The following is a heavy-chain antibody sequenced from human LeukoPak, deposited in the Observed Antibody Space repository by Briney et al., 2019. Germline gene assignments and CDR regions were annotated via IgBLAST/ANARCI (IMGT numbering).Heavy chain of an antibody. CDR2: IVTSDGST. D-gene: IGHD3-10*01. J-gene: IGHJ5*02. Sequence: GGSLRLSCAASGFTFSNYALSWVRQAPGQGLQWVSAIVTSDGSTYYADSVKGRFTISRDISKNTLYLQMNSLRAEDTAVYYCAKTAASLLWFGAHWFDPWGQGTLVTVSS. V-gene: IGHV3-23*01. CDR1: GFTFSNYA. CDR3: AKTAASLLWFGAHWFDP.